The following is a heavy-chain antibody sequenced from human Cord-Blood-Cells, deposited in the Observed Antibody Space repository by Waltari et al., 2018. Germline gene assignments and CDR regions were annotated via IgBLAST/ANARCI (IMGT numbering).Heavy chain of an antibody. D-gene: IGHD3-3*01. CDR3: ARDRITIFGVVIGVYYGMDV. CDR2: IIPIFGTA. J-gene: IGHJ6*02. V-gene: IGHV1-69*01. CDR1: GGTFSSYA. Sequence: QVQLVQSGAEVKKPGSSVKVSCKASGGTFSSYAISWVRQAPGQGLEWRGGIIPIFGTANYAQKFQGRVTITADESTSTAYMELSSLRSEDTAVYYCARDRITIFGVVIGVYYGMDVWGQGTTVTVSS.